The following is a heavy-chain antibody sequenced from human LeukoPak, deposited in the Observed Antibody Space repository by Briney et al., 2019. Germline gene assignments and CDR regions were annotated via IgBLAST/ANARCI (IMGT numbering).Heavy chain of an antibody. Sequence: GGSLRLSCAASGFTVSSNYMSWVRQAPGKGLEWVSVIYSGGSTYYADSVKGRFTISRDNSKNTLYLQMNSLRAEDTAVYYYAKAQLRSSYYFDYWGQGTLVTVSS. J-gene: IGHJ4*02. CDR2: IYSGGST. D-gene: IGHD6-6*01. V-gene: IGHV3-53*05. CDR1: GFTVSSNY. CDR3: AKAQLRSSYYFDY.